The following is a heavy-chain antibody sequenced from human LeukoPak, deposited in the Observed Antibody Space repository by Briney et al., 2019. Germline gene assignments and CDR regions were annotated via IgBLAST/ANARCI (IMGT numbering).Heavy chain of an antibody. Sequence: PGGSLRLSCAASGFTVSSNYMSWVRQAPGKGLEWVSVIYSGGSTYYADSVKGRFTISRDNSKNTLYLQMNSLRAEDTAVYYCAKGYSSGWHGVYYFDYWGQGTLVTVSS. CDR3: AKGYSSGWHGVYYFDY. D-gene: IGHD6-19*01. V-gene: IGHV3-66*01. CDR1: GFTVSSNY. CDR2: IYSGGST. J-gene: IGHJ4*02.